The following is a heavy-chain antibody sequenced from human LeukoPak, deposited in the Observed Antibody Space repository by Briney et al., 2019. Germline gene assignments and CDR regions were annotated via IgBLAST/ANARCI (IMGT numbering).Heavy chain of an antibody. CDR3: ARGPARRRDGYNYYGMDV. D-gene: IGHD5-24*01. CDR2: IYSGGSI. V-gene: IGHV3-53*01. J-gene: IGHJ6*02. Sequence: PGGSLRLSCAASGFTFSSTAMSWVRQAPGKGLEWVSVIYSGGSIYYADSVKGRFTISRDNSKNTLYLQMNSLRAEDTAVYYCARGPARRRDGYNYYGMDVWGQGTTVTVSS. CDR1: GFTFSSTA.